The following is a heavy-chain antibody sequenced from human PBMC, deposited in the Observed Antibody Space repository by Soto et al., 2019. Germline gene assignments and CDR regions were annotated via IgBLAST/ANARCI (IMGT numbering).Heavy chain of an antibody. Sequence: QVQLVQSGAEVKKPGSSVKVSCKASGGTFSTYTIIWVRQAPGQGLEWMGRIIPMLDITNNAQRFQGRVTITADKSTSTADLELSSLRSEDTAVYYCTLGSWSAETFDILGRGTMVTVSS. CDR2: IIPMLDIT. J-gene: IGHJ3*02. D-gene: IGHD6-13*01. CDR3: TLGSWSAETFDI. CDR1: GGTFSTYT. V-gene: IGHV1-69*02.